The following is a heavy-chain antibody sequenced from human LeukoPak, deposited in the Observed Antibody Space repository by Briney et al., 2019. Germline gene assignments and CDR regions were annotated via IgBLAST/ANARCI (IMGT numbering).Heavy chain of an antibody. J-gene: IGHJ4*02. Sequence: GGSLRLSCAVSGFTFSNYAINWVRQAPGKGGEWLSYIGSNGDDKLYADSVKGRFTISRDDAKTSVYLQMNSLRDEDTALYYCARDLNGDEDFDYWGQGTLVTVSS. D-gene: IGHD2-8*01. CDR1: GFTFSNYA. CDR3: ARDLNGDEDFDY. V-gene: IGHV3-48*03. CDR2: IGSNGDDK.